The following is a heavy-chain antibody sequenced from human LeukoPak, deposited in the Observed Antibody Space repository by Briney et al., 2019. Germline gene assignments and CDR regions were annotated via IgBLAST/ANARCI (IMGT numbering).Heavy chain of an antibody. Sequence: GRSLRLSCAASGFTFSSYGMHWVRQAPGKGLEWVAVIWYDGSNKYYADSVKGRFTISRDDSKNTLYLQMNSLRAEDTAVYYCARGALYYFDYWGQGTLVTVSS. V-gene: IGHV3-33*01. CDR2: IWYDGSNK. J-gene: IGHJ4*02. CDR1: GFTFSSYG. CDR3: ARGALYYFDY.